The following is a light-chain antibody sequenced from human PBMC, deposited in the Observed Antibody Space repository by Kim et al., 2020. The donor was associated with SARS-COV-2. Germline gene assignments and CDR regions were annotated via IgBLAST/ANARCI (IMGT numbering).Light chain of an antibody. CDR1: KLGDKY. CDR3: QAWDSSTGV. V-gene: IGLV3-1*01. J-gene: IGLJ2*01. Sequence: SVSPGHTASITCSGDKLGDKYACWYQQKPGQSPVLVIYQDSKRPSGIPERFSGSNSGNTATLTISGTQAMDEADYYCQAWDSSTGVFGGGTQLTVL. CDR2: QDS.